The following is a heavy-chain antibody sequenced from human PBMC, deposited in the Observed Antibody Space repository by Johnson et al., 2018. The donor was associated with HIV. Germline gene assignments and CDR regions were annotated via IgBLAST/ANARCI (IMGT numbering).Heavy chain of an antibody. CDR2: ISDSGSGT. V-gene: IGHV3-23*04. D-gene: IGHD3-3*01. CDR3: ANALSNFWSGPAI. Sequence: EVQLVESGGGLVQPGGSLRLSCVASGFTFSTNAMHWVRQGPGKGLEWVSGISDSGSGTYYADSVKGRFTISRDNSENTLYLQMNSMTAEDTAVYYCANALSNFWSGPAIWGQGTMVTVSS. CDR1: GFTFSTNA. J-gene: IGHJ3*02.